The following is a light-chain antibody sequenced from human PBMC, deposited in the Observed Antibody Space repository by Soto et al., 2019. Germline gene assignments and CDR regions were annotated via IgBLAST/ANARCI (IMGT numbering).Light chain of an antibody. CDR2: GAS. CDR1: QGIRSD. J-gene: IGKJ1*01. Sequence: IQMTQSPSSLSASVGDRVTISCRASQGIRSDLAWYQQKPGKVPKLLIYGASKLESGVPSRFSRSGFCTDFTLTISSLEAEDFATYYCLQDYNFPLAFRQGTKVEIK. CDR3: LQDYNFPLA. V-gene: IGKV1-6*01.